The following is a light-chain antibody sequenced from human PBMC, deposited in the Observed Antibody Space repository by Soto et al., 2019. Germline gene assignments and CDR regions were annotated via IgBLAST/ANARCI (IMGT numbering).Light chain of an antibody. CDR3: QQYNNWPPENT. J-gene: IGKJ4*01. CDR2: GAS. CDR1: QSVSSS. Sequence: EIVMTQSPATLSVSPGERATLSCRARQSVSSSLAWYQQKPGQAPRLLIYGASTRATGIPARFSGSGSGTEFTLTISSLQSEDFAVYYCQQYNNWPPENTFGGGTKVEIK. V-gene: IGKV3-15*01.